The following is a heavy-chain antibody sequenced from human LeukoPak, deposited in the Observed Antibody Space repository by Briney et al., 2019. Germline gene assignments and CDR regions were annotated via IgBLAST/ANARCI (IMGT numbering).Heavy chain of an antibody. CDR2: IYYSGST. CDR1: GGSISSSSYY. Sequence: PSETLSLTCTVSGGSISSSSYYWGWIRQPPGKGLEWIGSIYYSGSTYYNPSLKSRVTISVDTSKNQFSLKLSSVTAADTAVYYCARHPFSWGGSYWYFDLWGRGTLVTVSS. CDR3: ARHPFSWGGSYWYFDL. V-gene: IGHV4-39*01. J-gene: IGHJ2*01. D-gene: IGHD7-27*01.